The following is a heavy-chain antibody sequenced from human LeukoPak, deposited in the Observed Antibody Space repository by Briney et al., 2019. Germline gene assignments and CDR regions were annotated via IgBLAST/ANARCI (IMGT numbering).Heavy chain of an antibody. D-gene: IGHD4-11*01. CDR3: AKDTLQGPFDY. CDR2: ISSNGGST. J-gene: IGHJ4*02. Sequence: GGSLRLSCSASGFTFSSYAMHWFRKAPGKGLEYVSAISSNGGSTYYADSVKGRFTISRDNSKNTLYLQMSSLRAEDTAVYYCAKDTLQGPFDYWGQGTLVTVSS. V-gene: IGHV3-64D*06. CDR1: GFTFSSYA.